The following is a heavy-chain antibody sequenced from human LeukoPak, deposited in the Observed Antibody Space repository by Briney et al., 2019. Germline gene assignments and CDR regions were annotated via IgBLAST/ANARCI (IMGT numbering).Heavy chain of an antibody. J-gene: IGHJ4*02. CDR3: AVFGEPNIGNFDY. V-gene: IGHV5-51*01. D-gene: IGHD3-10*01. Sequence: GESLKISCKGSGYSFTSYWIGWVRQMPRKGLEWMAIIYPGDSDTRYSPSFQGQVTISADKSISTAYLQWSSLKASDTAMYYCAVFGEPNIGNFDYWGQGTLVTVSS. CDR1: GYSFTSYW. CDR2: IYPGDSDT.